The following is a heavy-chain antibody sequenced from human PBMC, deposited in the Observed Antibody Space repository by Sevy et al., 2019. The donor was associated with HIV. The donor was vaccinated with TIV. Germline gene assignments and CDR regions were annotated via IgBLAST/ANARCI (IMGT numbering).Heavy chain of an antibody. V-gene: IGHV3-23*01. CDR3: AKDRSPYYYYGMDV. Sequence: GGFLRLSCAASGFTFSSYAMSWVRQAPGKGLEWVSGISGSGGSTVHADSVKGRFTISRDNSKNTLYLQVNSLRAEDTALFYCAKDRSPYYYYGMDVWGQGTTVTVSS. CDR1: GFTFSSYA. D-gene: IGHD3-10*01. J-gene: IGHJ6*02. CDR2: ISGSGGST.